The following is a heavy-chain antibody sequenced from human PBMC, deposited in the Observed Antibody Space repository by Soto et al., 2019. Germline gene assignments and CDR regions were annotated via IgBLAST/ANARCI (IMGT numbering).Heavy chain of an antibody. Sequence: ASVKVSCKASGYTFTSYDINWVRQATGQGLEWMGWMNPNSGNTGYAQKFQGRVTMTRNTSISTAYMELSSLRSEDTAVYYCARLPERLDFYYYYYYMDVWGKGTTVTVSS. D-gene: IGHD1-1*01. V-gene: IGHV1-8*01. CDR3: ARLPERLDFYYYYYYMDV. CDR2: MNPNSGNT. J-gene: IGHJ6*03. CDR1: GYTFTSYD.